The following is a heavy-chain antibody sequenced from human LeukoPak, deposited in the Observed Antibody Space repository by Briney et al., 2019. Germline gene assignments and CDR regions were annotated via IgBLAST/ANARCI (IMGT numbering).Heavy chain of an antibody. CDR3: AREAMVRGVPDAFDI. J-gene: IGHJ3*02. CDR2: IKQDGIEK. CDR1: GFTFSTYW. D-gene: IGHD3-10*01. V-gene: IGHV3-7*01. Sequence: GGSLRLSCAASGFTFSTYWMDWVRQAPGKGLEWVANIKQDGIEKYFVDSVKGRFAISRDNAKNSLYLQMNSLRAEDTAVYYCAREAMVRGVPDAFDIWGQGTMVTVSS.